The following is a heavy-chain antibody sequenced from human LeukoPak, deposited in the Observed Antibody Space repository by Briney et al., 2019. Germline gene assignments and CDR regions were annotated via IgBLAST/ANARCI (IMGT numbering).Heavy chain of an antibody. CDR3: ARAPQNYYDSMWYFDL. CDR2: IIPIFGTA. J-gene: IGHJ2*01. CDR1: GGTFSSYA. D-gene: IGHD3-22*01. V-gene: IGHV1-69*05. Sequence: ASVKVSCKASGGTFSSYAISWVRQAPGQGLEWMGGIIPIFGTANYAQKFQGRVTITTDESTSTAYMELSSLRSEDTAVYYCARAPQNYYDSMWYFDLWGRGTLVTVSS.